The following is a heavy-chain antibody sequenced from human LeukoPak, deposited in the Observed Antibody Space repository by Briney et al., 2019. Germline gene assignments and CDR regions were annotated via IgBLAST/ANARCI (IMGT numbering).Heavy chain of an antibody. D-gene: IGHD2/OR15-2a*01. Sequence: KPGGSLRLSCAASGLTLSDYYMSWIRQTPGKGLEWISYMSSTGNTIYYGDSVKGRFTVSRDNAKNSLFLQMDSLRAEDTAVYYCARSTDYFTYFGLWGRGSLVTVSS. CDR3: ARSTDYFTYFGL. CDR2: MSSTGNTI. V-gene: IGHV3-11*04. CDR1: GLTLSDYY. J-gene: IGHJ2*01.